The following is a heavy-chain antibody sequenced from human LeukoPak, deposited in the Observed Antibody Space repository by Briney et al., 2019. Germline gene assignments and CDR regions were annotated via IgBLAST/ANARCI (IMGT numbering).Heavy chain of an antibody. V-gene: IGHV1-69*13. Sequence: ASVKVSCKASGGTFSSYAISWMRQAPGQGLEWMGGIIPIFGTANYAQKFQGRVTITADESTSTAYMELSSLRSEDTAVYYCARGAGGNGGLYWGQGTLVTVSS. CDR3: ARGAGGNGGLY. CDR2: IIPIFGTA. J-gene: IGHJ4*02. CDR1: GGTFSSYA. D-gene: IGHD4-23*01.